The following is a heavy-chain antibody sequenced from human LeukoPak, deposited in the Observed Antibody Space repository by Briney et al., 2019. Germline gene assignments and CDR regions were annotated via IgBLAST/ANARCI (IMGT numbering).Heavy chain of an antibody. J-gene: IGHJ4*02. CDR3: ARFEYQLLTFDY. D-gene: IGHD2-2*01. V-gene: IGHV1-46*01. CDR1: GHTFTSYY. CDR2: INPSGGST. Sequence: ASVKVSCRASGHTFTSYYMHWVRQAPGQGLEWMGIINPSGGSTSYAQKFQGRVTMTRDTSTSTVYMELSSLRSEDTAVYYCARFEYQLLTFDYWGQGTLVTVSS.